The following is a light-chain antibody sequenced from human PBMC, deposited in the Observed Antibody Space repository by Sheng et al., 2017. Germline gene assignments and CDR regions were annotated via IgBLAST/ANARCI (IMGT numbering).Light chain of an antibody. J-gene: IGKJ5*01. CDR3: QQYDSEIT. V-gene: IGKV1-5*03. CDR1: QSVSTW. Sequence: DIQMTQSPSTLSASVGDRVSITCRASQSVSTWLAWYQQKPGKAPKLLIYKASTLQSGVPSRFSGSGSGTDFTLTISSLQPDDFATYYCQQYDSEITFGQGTQLEIK. CDR2: KAS.